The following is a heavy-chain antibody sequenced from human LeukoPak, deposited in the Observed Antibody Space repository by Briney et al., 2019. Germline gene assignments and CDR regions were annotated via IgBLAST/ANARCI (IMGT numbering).Heavy chain of an antibody. CDR1: GGSISSYY. CDR3: ARHVGSGWYL. Sequence: KTSETLSLTCTVSGGSISSYYWSWIRQPPGKGLEWIGTIYYSGSTYYNPSLKSRVTISVDTSKNQFSLKLSSVTAADTALYYCARHVGSGWYLWGQGTLVTVSS. D-gene: IGHD6-19*01. V-gene: IGHV4-59*08. CDR2: IYYSGST. J-gene: IGHJ5*02.